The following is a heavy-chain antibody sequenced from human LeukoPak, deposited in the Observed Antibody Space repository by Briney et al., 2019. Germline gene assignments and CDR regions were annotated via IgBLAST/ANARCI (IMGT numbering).Heavy chain of an antibody. V-gene: IGHV1-46*01. Sequence: GASVTVSCKASGYTFTSYYMHWVRQAPGQGLEWMGIINPSGGSTSYEQKFQGRVTMTRDMSTSTVYMELSSLRSEDTAVYYCARESRDGYKHFDYWGQGTLVTVSS. CDR3: ARESRDGYKHFDY. J-gene: IGHJ4*02. D-gene: IGHD5-24*01. CDR2: INPSGGST. CDR1: GYTFTSYY.